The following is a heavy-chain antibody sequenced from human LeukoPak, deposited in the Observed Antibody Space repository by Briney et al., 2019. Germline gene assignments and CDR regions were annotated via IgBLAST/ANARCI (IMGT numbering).Heavy chain of an antibody. J-gene: IGHJ5*02. V-gene: IGHV4-34*01. CDR2: INHSGST. Sequence: SETLSLTCAVYGGSFSGYYWSWIRQPPGKGLEWIGEINHSGSTNYNPSLKSRVTISVDTSKNQFSLKLSSVTAADTAVYYCARAHSTAARPRPSNWFDPWGQGTLVTVSS. CDR1: GGSFSGYY. D-gene: IGHD6-6*01. CDR3: ARAHSTAARPRPSNWFDP.